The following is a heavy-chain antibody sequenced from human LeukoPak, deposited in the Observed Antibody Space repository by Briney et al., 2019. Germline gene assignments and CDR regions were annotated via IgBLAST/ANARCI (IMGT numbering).Heavy chain of an antibody. Sequence: GASVKVSCKASGYTFTGYYMHWVRQAPGQGLEWMGRINPNSGRTNYAQKFQGRVTMTRDTSISTAYMELSRLRSDDTAVYYCARAVATIADFDYWGQGTLVTVSS. CDR1: GYTFTGYY. J-gene: IGHJ4*02. V-gene: IGHV1-2*06. D-gene: IGHD5-12*01. CDR2: INPNSGRT. CDR3: ARAVATIADFDY.